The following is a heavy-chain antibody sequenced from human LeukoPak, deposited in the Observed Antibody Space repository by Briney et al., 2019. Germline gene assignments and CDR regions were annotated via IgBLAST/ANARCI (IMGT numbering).Heavy chain of an antibody. V-gene: IGHV4-34*01. Sequence: PSETLSLTCAVYGGSFSGYYWSWIRQPPGKGLEWIGEINHSGSTNYNPSLKSRVTISVDTSKNQFSLKLSSVTAADTAVYYCARGPLGWYFDYWGQGTLATVSS. J-gene: IGHJ4*02. CDR2: INHSGST. CDR1: GGSFSGYY. D-gene: IGHD2-15*01. CDR3: ARGPLGWYFDY.